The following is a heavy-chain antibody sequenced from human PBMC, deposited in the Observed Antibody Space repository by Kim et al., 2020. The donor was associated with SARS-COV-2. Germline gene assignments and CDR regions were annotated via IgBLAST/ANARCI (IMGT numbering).Heavy chain of an antibody. CDR2: IYYSGST. V-gene: IGHV4-39*01. J-gene: IGHJ6*02. CDR3: ARHQSSSSWYANDYYYYYGMDV. CDR1: GGSISSSSYY. Sequence: SETLSLTCTVSGGSISSSSYYWGWIRQPPGKGLEWIGSIYYSGSTYYNPSLKSRVTISVDTSKNQFSLKLSSVTAADTAVYYCARHQSSSSWYANDYYYYYGMDVWGQGTTVTVSS. D-gene: IGHD6-13*01.